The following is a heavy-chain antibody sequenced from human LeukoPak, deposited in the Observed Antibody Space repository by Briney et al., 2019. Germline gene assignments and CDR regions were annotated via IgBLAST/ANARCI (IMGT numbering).Heavy chain of an antibody. J-gene: IGHJ3*02. CDR3: AKRVVPAADAFDI. CDR1: GFTFSSYG. D-gene: IGHD2-2*01. CDR2: IRYDGSNK. Sequence: GGSLRLSCAASGFTFSSYGMHWVCQAPGKGLEWVAFIRYDGSNKYYADFAKGRFTISRDNSKNTLYLQMNSLRAEDTAVYYCAKRVVPAADAFDIWGQGTMVTVSS. V-gene: IGHV3-30*02.